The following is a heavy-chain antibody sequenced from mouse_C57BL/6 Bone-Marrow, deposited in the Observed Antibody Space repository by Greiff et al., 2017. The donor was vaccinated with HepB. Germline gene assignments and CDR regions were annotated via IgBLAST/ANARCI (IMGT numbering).Heavy chain of an antibody. J-gene: IGHJ4*01. CDR2: IRNKANGYTT. V-gene: IGHV7-4*01. CDR1: GFTFTDYY. Sequence: EVKLVESGGGLVQPGASLRLSCAASGFTFTDYYMSWVRQPPGKAPEWLALIRNKANGYTTEYTASVKGRFTISRDNSQNILYLQMNTLRAEDSATYYCVKAPPIYYYGSSYAMDYWGQGTSVTVSS. D-gene: IGHD1-1*01. CDR3: VKAPPIYYYGSSYAMDY.